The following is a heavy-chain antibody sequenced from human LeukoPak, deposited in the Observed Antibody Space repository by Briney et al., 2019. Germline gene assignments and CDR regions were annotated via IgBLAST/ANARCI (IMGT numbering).Heavy chain of an antibody. D-gene: IGHD2-2*01. Sequence: PGGSLRLSCAASGFTFSNAWMSWVRQAPGKGLEWVGRIKSKTDGGTTDYAAPAKGRFTISGDDSKNTLYLQMNSLKTEDTAVYYCTTGGIVVPAANAFDIWGQGTMVTVSS. J-gene: IGHJ3*02. CDR2: IKSKTDGGTT. CDR3: TTGGIVVPAANAFDI. CDR1: GFTFSNAW. V-gene: IGHV3-15*01.